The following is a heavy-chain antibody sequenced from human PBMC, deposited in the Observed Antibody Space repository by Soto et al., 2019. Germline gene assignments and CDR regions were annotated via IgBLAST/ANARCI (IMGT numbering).Heavy chain of an antibody. V-gene: IGHV1-18*01. Sequence: QVQLVQSGAEVKKPGASVKVSCKASGYTFVSYAISWVRQAPGQGLEWMGWINTYNENTKYAQKFQGRVTMTTDTSTSTAYMELRTLTSDDTAVYYCARYALPELRRPLGDYWGQGTLVTVSS. CDR2: INTYNENT. D-gene: IGHD1-7*01. J-gene: IGHJ4*02. CDR3: ARYALPELRRPLGDY. CDR1: GYTFVSYA.